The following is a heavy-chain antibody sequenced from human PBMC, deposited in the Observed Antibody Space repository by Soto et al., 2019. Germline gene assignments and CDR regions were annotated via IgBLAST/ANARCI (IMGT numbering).Heavy chain of an antibody. Sequence: SETLSLTCAVSGGSISSGGYSWSWIRQYPGKGLEWIDQIVSGGSTHYNPSLMGRVTISLDTSNNRFSLRLNSVTAADTAVYYCARDVLDGYAGYDSDSWGQGTLVTVSS. V-gene: IGHV4-31*11. J-gene: IGHJ4*02. CDR2: IVSGGST. CDR1: GGSISSGGYS. CDR3: ARDVLDGYAGYDSDS. D-gene: IGHD5-12*01.